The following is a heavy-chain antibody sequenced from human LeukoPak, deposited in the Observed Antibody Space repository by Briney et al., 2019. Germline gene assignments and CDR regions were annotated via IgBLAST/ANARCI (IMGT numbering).Heavy chain of an antibody. CDR2: ISSSSSYI. CDR1: GFTFSSYS. CDR3: ARENTALAFNWFDP. Sequence: PGGSLRLSCAASGFTFSSYSMNWVRQAPGKGLEWVSSISSSSSYIYYADSVKGRFTISRDNAKNSLYLQMNSLRAEDTAVYYCARENTALAFNWFDPWGQGTQVTVSS. D-gene: IGHD5-18*01. J-gene: IGHJ5*02. V-gene: IGHV3-21*01.